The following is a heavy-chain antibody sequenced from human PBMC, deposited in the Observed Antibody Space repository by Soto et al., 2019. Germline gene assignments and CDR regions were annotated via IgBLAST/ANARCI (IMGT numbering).Heavy chain of an antibody. CDR3: ARDTSSSADYYCDY. CDR1: GFPFSNCA. CDR2: ISSDGNDK. V-gene: IGHV3-30-3*01. J-gene: IGHJ4*02. Sequence: QVQLVESGGGVVQPGRSLRLSCAASGFPFSNCAMHWVRQAPGKGLDWVAVISSDGNDKHYADSVKGRFTISRDNSKNTLDLLMSSLTIEDTAVYYCARDTSSSADYYCDYWGQGTLVTVSS. D-gene: IGHD6-6*01.